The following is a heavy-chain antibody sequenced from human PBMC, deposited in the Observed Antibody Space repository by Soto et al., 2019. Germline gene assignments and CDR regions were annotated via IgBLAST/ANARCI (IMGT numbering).Heavy chain of an antibody. V-gene: IGHV3-30*18. CDR1: GFTFSSYG. CDR2: ISYDGSNK. J-gene: IGHJ1*01. D-gene: IGHD6-19*01. Sequence: HPGGSLRLSCAASGFTFSSYGMHWVRQAPGKGLEWVAVISYDGSNKYYADSVKGRFTISRDNSKNTLYLQMNSLRAEDTAVYYCAKDIQKWLSTRQYFQHWGQGTLVTVSS. CDR3: AKDIQKWLSTRQYFQH.